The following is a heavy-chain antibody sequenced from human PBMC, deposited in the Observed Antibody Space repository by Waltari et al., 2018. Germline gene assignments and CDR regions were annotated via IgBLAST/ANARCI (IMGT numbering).Heavy chain of an antibody. CDR3: RNYYYGSGPSYYFDY. D-gene: IGHD3-10*01. CDR1: GSSISSGYD. J-gene: IGHJ4*02. CDR2: MYHSGST. Sequence: QVQLQESGPGLVKPSETLSLTRAVAGSSISSGYDWGWIRQPPGKGLEWIGSMYHSGSTYYNPSLKSRVTISVDMSKNQFSLRLSSVTAADTAVYYCRNYYYGSGPSYYFDYWGQGTLVTVSS. V-gene: IGHV4-38-2*01.